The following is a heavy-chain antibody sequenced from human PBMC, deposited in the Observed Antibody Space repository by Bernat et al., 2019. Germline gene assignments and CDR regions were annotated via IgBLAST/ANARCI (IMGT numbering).Heavy chain of an antibody. CDR1: GYTFTSYG. D-gene: IGHD3-10*01. V-gene: IGHV1-18*01. J-gene: IGHJ6*02. Sequence: QVQLVQSGAEVKKPGASVKVSCKASGYTFTSYGISWVRQAPGQGLEWMGWISAYNGNTNYAQKLQGRVTITTDTSTSTAYMELRSLRSDDTAVYYCARVSGVMYYYGSGSGYGMDVWGQGTTVTVSS. CDR2: ISAYNGNT. CDR3: ARVSGVMYYYGSGSGYGMDV.